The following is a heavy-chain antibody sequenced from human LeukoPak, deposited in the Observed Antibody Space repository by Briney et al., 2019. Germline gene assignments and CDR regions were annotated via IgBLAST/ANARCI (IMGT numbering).Heavy chain of an antibody. V-gene: IGHV3-21*01. CDR3: ASGAVPGILNY. D-gene: IGHD6-19*01. CDR1: GFTFSSYS. Sequence: PGGSLRLSCAASGFTFSSYSMNWVRQAPGKGLEWVSSISSSSSYIYYADSVKGRFTISRDNAKNSLYLQMNSLRAEDTAVYYCASGAVPGILNYWGQGTLVSVSS. CDR2: ISSSSSYI. J-gene: IGHJ4*02.